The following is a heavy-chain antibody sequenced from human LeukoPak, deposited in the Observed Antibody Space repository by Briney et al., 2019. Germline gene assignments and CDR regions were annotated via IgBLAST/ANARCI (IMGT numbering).Heavy chain of an antibody. CDR3: ARDSTLSNY. J-gene: IGHJ4*02. Sequence: GGSLRLSCAASGLTFSSYWMTWVRQAPGKGLEWVATIKYDGSETYYVDSVRGRFSISRDNAKNSLYLQMNSLRAEDTAVYYCARDSTLSNYWGQGTLVTVSS. CDR1: GLTFSSYW. D-gene: IGHD3-16*01. CDR2: IKYDGSET. V-gene: IGHV3-7*04.